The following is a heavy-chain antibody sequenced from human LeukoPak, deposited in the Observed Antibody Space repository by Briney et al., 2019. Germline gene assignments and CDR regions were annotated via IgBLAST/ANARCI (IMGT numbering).Heavy chain of an antibody. CDR1: GGSFSGYY. CDR3: ARTRRGIAAAGTDY. Sequence: PSETLSLTCAVYGGSFSGYYWSWIRQPPGKGLEWIGEINHSGSTNYNPSLKSRVTISVDTSKNQFSLKLSSVTATDTAVYYCARTRRGIAAAGTDYWGQGTLVTVSS. J-gene: IGHJ4*02. D-gene: IGHD6-13*01. CDR2: INHSGST. V-gene: IGHV4-34*01.